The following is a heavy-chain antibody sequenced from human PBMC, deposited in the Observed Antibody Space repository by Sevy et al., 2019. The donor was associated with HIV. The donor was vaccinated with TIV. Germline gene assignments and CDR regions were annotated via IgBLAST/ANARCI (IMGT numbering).Heavy chain of an antibody. J-gene: IGHJ5*02. CDR2: IYYSGST. D-gene: IGHD2-15*01. CDR1: GGSVSSGSYY. V-gene: IGHV4-61*01. Sequence: SETLSLTCTVSGGSVSSGSYYWSWIRQPPGKGLEWIGYIYYSGSTNNNPSLKSRVTISVDTSKNQFSLKLSSVTAADTAVYYCARAAWGYCSGGSCSINWFDPWGQGTLVTVSS. CDR3: ARAAWGYCSGGSCSINWFDP.